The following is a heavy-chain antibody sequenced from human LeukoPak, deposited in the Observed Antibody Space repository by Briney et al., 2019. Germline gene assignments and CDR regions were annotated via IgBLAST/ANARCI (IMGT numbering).Heavy chain of an antibody. CDR2: IHYTGTT. CDR3: AKAPPKEYDFWSGYYNYMDV. V-gene: IGHV4-39*07. D-gene: IGHD3/OR15-3a*01. CDR1: GGSIRSSSYN. Sequence: PSETLSLTCTVSGGSIRSSSYNWGWIRQPPGKGLEWIGSIHYTGTTFYNPSLKSRVTISIDTSKNQFSLKVRSVTAADTAVYYCAKAPPKEYDFWSGYYNYMDVWGKGTTVTVSS. J-gene: IGHJ6*03.